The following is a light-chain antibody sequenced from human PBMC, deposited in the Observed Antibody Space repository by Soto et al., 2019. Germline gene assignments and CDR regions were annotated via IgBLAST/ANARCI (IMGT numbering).Light chain of an antibody. CDR3: QVWDSSSDHVV. V-gene: IGLV3-21*04. J-gene: IGLJ2*01. CDR2: YDS. CDR1: NIGSKS. Sequence: SYELTQPPSVSVAAGETARITCGGNNIGSKSVHWYQQKPGQAPVLVIYYDSDRPSGIPERFSGSNSGNTATLTISRVEAGDEADYYCQVWDSSSDHVVFGGGTKLTVL.